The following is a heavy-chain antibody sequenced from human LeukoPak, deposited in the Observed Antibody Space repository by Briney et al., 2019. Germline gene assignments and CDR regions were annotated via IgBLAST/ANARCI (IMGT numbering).Heavy chain of an antibody. V-gene: IGHV3-53*01. Sequence: GGSLRLSCAASGFTVSSNYMSWVRQAPGKGLEWVSVIYSAGSTYYADSVKGRFTISSDNSKNTLYLQMNSLRAEDTAVYYCARGGSYLSAFDIWGQGTMVTVSS. D-gene: IGHD1-26*01. CDR2: IYSAGST. CDR1: GFTVSSNY. J-gene: IGHJ3*02. CDR3: ARGGSYLSAFDI.